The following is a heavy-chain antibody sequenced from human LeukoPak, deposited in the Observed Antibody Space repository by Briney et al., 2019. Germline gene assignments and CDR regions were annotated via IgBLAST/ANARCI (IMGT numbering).Heavy chain of an antibody. CDR2: MNPNSGNT. CDR3: ARVAAAGIDWYYFDY. J-gene: IGHJ4*02. CDR1: GYTFTSYD. Sequence: GASVKVSCKASGYTFTSYDINWVLQATGQGLEWMGWMNPNSGNTGYAQKFQGRVTMTRNTSISTAYMELSSLRSEDTAVYYCARVAAAGIDWYYFDYWGQGTLVTVSS. V-gene: IGHV1-8*01. D-gene: IGHD6-13*01.